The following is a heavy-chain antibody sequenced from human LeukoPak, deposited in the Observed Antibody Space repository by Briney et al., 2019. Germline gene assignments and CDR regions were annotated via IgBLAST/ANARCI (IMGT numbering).Heavy chain of an antibody. CDR1: GFTFSSYS. CDR2: ISRSSSYI. V-gene: IGHV3-21*01. J-gene: IGHJ4*02. CDR3: ARDWTERVGRTLWNYGDYSPSAFDY. D-gene: IGHD4-17*01. Sequence: GGSLRLSCAASGFTFSSYSMNWVRQAPGKGLEWVSSISRSSSYIYYADSVKGRFTIARDNAKNALYLQMNSLRAEDTAVYYCARDWTERVGRTLWNYGDYSPSAFDYWGQGTLVTVSS.